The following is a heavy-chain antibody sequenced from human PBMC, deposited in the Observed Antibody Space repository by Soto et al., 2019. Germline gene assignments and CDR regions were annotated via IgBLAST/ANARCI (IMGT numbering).Heavy chain of an antibody. J-gene: IGHJ6*02. D-gene: IGHD1-26*01. Sequence: EVQLLESGGGLVQPGGSLRLSCAASGFTFSSYAMSWVRQAPGKGLEWVSAISGSGGSTYYADSVKGRFTLSRDNSKNTLYLQMKSLRAEDTAVYYCAKLYSYRGGYYSGMDVWGQGTTVTVSS. V-gene: IGHV3-23*01. CDR2: ISGSGGST. CDR1: GFTFSSYA. CDR3: AKLYSYRGGYYSGMDV.